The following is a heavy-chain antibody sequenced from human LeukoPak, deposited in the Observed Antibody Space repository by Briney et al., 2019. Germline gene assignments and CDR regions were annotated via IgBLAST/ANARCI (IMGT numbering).Heavy chain of an antibody. CDR3: AVGGTGYNTFDY. V-gene: IGHV1-2*02. J-gene: IGHJ4*02. CDR2: TNPNSGGA. D-gene: IGHD3/OR15-3a*01. Sequence: ASVKVSFKASGYSFTGYHMHWVRQAPGQGLEWMGWTNPNSGGANYAQKFQGRVTMTRDTSISTAYMELSRLRSDDTAVYYCAVGGTGYNTFDYWSQGTLVTVSS. CDR1: GYSFTGYH.